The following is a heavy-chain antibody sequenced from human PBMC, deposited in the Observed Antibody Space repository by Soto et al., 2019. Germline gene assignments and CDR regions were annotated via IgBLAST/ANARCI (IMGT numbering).Heavy chain of an antibody. CDR2: ITSAGTT. Sequence: EVQVLESGGGLAQPGGSLRLSCAASELAFRSYGMSWVRQAPGKGLEWVSCITSAGTTYYADSVKGQFAISRDTSKNTLFLQMNSLRAEDTAIYYCATRAIYTVATDYWGQGTLVTVSS. V-gene: IGHV3-23*01. CDR3: ATRAIYTVATDY. J-gene: IGHJ4*02. D-gene: IGHD5-12*01. CDR1: ELAFRSYG.